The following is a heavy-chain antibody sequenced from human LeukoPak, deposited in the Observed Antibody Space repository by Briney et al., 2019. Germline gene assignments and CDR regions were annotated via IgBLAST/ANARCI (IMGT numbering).Heavy chain of an antibody. D-gene: IGHD6-6*01. J-gene: IGHJ4*02. CDR2: TNHSGST. CDR3: ARGGGRYSSSPFDY. V-gene: IGHV4-34*01. CDR1: GGSFSGYY. Sequence: SETLSLTCAVYGGSFSGYYWSWIRQPPGKGLEWIEETNHSGSTNYNPSLKSRVTISVDTSKNQFSLKLSSVTAADTAVYYCARGGGRYSSSPFDYWGQGTLVTVSS.